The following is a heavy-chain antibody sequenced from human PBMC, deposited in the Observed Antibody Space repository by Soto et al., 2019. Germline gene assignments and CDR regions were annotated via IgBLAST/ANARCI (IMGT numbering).Heavy chain of an antibody. CDR1: GFTFSSYG. J-gene: IGHJ6*01. CDR3: ARGPSYNRNYEDYYYGMDV. D-gene: IGHD1-7*01. V-gene: IGHV3-33*01. Sequence: QVQLVESGGGVVQPGRSLRLSCAASGFTFSSYGMHWVRQAPGKGLEWVAVIWYDGSNKYYADSVKGRFTISRDNSKNTLYLQMNSLRAEDTAVYYCARGPSYNRNYEDYYYGMDVW. CDR2: IWYDGSNK.